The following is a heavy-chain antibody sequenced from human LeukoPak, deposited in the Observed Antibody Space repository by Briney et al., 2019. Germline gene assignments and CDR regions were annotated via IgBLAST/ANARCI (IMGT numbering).Heavy chain of an antibody. CDR3: ARGMGSGSYSAAYYFDY. CDR1: GYTFTSYG. V-gene: IGHV1-18*01. J-gene: IGHJ4*02. D-gene: IGHD3-22*01. Sequence: ASVKVSCKASGYTFTSYGISWVRQAPGQGLEWMGWISAYNGNTNYAQKLQGRVTMTTDTSTSTAYMELRSLRSEDTAAYYCARGMGSGSYSAAYYFDYWGQGTLVTVSS. CDR2: ISAYNGNT.